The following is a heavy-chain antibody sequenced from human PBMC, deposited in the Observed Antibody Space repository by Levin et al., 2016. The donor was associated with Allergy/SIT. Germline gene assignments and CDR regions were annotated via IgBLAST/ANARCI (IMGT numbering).Heavy chain of an antibody. CDR3: ATWIGEHFDY. V-gene: IGHV3-23*01. D-gene: IGHD3-10*01. Sequence: GGSLRLSCAASGFTFSNYAMHWVRQAPGKGLEWVSTIDYDGVNTHYADSVKGRFTISRDNSGNTVYLQMNSLRVEDTAVYYCATWIGEHFDYWGQGTLVTVSS. J-gene: IGHJ4*02. CDR2: IDYDGVNT. CDR1: GFTFSNYA.